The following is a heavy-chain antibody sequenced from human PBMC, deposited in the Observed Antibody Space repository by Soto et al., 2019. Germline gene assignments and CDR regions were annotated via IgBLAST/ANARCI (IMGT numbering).Heavy chain of an antibody. V-gene: IGHV4-31*03. CDR1: GGSISSGGYY. CDR3: ARATRYSIVVVTDGGYGMDV. CDR2: IYYSGST. J-gene: IGHJ6*02. D-gene: IGHD2-21*02. Sequence: SETLSLTCTVSGGSISSGGYYWSWIRQHPGKGLEWIGYIYYSGSTYYNPSLKSRVTISVDTSKNQFSLKLSSVTAADTAVYYCARATRYSIVVVTDGGYGMDVWGQGTTVTVSS.